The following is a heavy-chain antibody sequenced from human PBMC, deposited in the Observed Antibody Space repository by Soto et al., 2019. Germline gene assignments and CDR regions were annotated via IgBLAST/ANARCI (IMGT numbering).Heavy chain of an antibody. Sequence: AVKVSCKASGGTFSMYAISGVLQSALRGRDWMGGIIPIFGTANYAQKFQGRVTITADESTSTAYMELSSLRSEDTAVYYCARARRDGYIGPFDYWGQGTLVTVSS. CDR2: IIPIFGTA. V-gene: IGHV1-69*13. J-gene: IGHJ4*02. CDR1: GGTFSMYA. CDR3: ARARRDGYIGPFDY. D-gene: IGHD5-12*01.